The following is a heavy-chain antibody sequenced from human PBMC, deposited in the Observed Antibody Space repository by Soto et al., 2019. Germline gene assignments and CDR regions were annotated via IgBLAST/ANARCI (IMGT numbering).Heavy chain of an antibody. D-gene: IGHD3-22*01. V-gene: IGHV4-31*03. CDR2: IYFRGNT. J-gene: IGHJ3*02. CDR3: AREGGSYDSGGYLIRGAFDI. Sequence: SETLSLTCSVSGDSISRIDYYWTWVRQHPEKGLEWIGNIYFRGNTYYSPSLESRLTISVDTSKNQFSLRLTSVTAADTAVYYCAREGGSYDSGGYLIRGAFDIWGQGTMVTVSS. CDR1: GDSISRIDYY.